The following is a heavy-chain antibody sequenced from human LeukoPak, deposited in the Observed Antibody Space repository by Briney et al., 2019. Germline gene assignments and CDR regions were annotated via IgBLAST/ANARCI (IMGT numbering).Heavy chain of an antibody. J-gene: IGHJ4*02. D-gene: IGHD2-15*01. CDR1: GYTFTSYD. V-gene: IGHV1-8*01. CDR2: MNPNSGNT. CDR3: ARVAAILRTAPPFDH. Sequence: ASVKVSCKASGYTFTSYDISWVRQATAQGLEWMGWMNPNSGNTGYAREFQGRVTMTRNTSISTAYMELSSLRSEDTAVYYCARVAAILRTAPPFDHWGQGTLVTVSS.